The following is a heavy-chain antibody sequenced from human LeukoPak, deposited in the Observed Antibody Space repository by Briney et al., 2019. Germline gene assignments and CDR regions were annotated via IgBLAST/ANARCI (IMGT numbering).Heavy chain of an antibody. J-gene: IGHJ4*02. Sequence: ASAKVSCKASGYTFTSYDINWVRQATGQGLEWMGYMNPNSDKTEFAQKFQGRVTMTADTSISTAYMELSSLTSEDTAVYYCARELRRDAYWGQGTLVTVSS. V-gene: IGHV1-8*01. CDR2: MNPNSDKT. D-gene: IGHD5-24*01. CDR3: ARELRRDAY. CDR1: GYTFTSYD.